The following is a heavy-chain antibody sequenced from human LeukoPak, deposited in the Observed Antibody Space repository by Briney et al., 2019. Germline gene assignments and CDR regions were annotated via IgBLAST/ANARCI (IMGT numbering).Heavy chain of an antibody. V-gene: IGHV3-23*01. J-gene: IGHJ4*02. CDR3: AKGSAVIRPYYFDY. D-gene: IGHD6-13*01. Sequence: PGGSLRLSCAASGFTFSSYAMSWVRQAPGKGLEWVSAISGSGTSTWYADSVKGRFTISRDNSNNTPYLQMNSLRADDTAEYYCAKGSAVIRPYYFDYWGQGTLVIVSS. CDR2: ISGSGTST. CDR1: GFTFSSYA.